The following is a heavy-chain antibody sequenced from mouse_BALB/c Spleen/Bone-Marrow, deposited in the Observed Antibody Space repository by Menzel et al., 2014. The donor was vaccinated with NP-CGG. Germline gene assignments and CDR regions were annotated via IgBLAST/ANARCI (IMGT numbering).Heavy chain of an antibody. CDR3: ARSRDYGSSYYAMDY. Sequence: EVQLQESGAELMKPGASVKLSCTASGFNIKDTYMHWVKQRPEQGLEWIGRIDPANGNTKYDPKFQGKATITADTSSNTAYLQLSSLTSEDTAVYYCARSRDYGSSYYAMDYWGQGTSVTVSS. CDR2: IDPANGNT. D-gene: IGHD1-1*01. V-gene: IGHV14-3*02. CDR1: GFNIKDTY. J-gene: IGHJ4*01.